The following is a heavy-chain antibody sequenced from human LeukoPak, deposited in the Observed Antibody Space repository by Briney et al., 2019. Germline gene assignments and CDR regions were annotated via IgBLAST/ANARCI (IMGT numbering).Heavy chain of an antibody. Sequence: NASETLSLTCTVSGGSTSSYYWSWIRQPPGKGLEWIGEINHSGSTNYNPSLKSRVTISVDTSKNQFSLKLSSVTAADTAVYYCARVVRRGITMVRGVIFHFDYWGQGTLVTVSS. V-gene: IGHV4-34*01. J-gene: IGHJ4*02. D-gene: IGHD3-10*01. CDR3: ARVVRRGITMVRGVIFHFDY. CDR1: GGSTSSYY. CDR2: INHSGST.